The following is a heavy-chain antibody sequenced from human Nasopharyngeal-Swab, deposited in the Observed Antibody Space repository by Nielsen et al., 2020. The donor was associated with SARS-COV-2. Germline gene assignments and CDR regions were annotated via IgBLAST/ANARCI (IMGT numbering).Heavy chain of an antibody. CDR2: IDWDDDK. J-gene: IGHJ3*02. Sequence: SGPTLVKPTQTLTLTCTFSGFSLTTSGMCVSWIRQPPGKALEWLGVIDWDDDKYYTTSLKTRLTISKDTSKNQVVLTMTNMDPVDTATYYCAHVIYDTGFDIWGQGTMVTVSS. D-gene: IGHD3-16*01. CDR1: GFSLTTSGMC. CDR3: AHVIYDTGFDI. V-gene: IGHV2-70*12.